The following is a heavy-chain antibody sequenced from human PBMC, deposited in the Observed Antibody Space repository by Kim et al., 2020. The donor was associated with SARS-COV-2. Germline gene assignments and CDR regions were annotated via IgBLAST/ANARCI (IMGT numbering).Heavy chain of an antibody. CDR1: GDSVSSNSAA. CDR2: TYYRSKWYT. V-gene: IGHV6-1*01. Sequence: SQTLSLTCDIPGDSVSSNSAAWNWIRQSPSRGLEWLGRTYYRSKWYTDYALSVKGRITINPNTSKNQFSLQLDSVTPEETAVYYCARGRQRAGTGVDYWGQGSLLTVS. J-gene: IGHJ4*02. CDR3: ARGRQRAGTGVDY. D-gene: IGHD6-19*01.